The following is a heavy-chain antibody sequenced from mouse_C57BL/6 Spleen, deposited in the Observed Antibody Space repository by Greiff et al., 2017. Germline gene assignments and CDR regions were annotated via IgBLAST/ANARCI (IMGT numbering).Heavy chain of an antibody. D-gene: IGHD1-1*01. Sequence: VKLQESGPELVKPGASVKISCKASGYSFTSYYIHWVKQRPGQGLEWIGWIYPGSGNTKYNEKFKGKATLTADTSSSTAYMQLSSLTSEDSAVYYCARGGYYDGYFDYWGQGTTLTVSS. CDR1: GYSFTSYY. CDR2: IYPGSGNT. V-gene: IGHV1-66*01. CDR3: ARGGYYDGYFDY. J-gene: IGHJ2*01.